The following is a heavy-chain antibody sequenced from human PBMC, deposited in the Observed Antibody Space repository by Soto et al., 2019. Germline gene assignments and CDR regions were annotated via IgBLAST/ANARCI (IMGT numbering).Heavy chain of an antibody. J-gene: IGHJ6*03. CDR3: ATPYSSGWYYYYYYMDV. CDR1: GFTFSSYA. CDR2: ISGSGGST. D-gene: IGHD6-19*01. Sequence: GSLRLSCAASGFTFSSYAMSWVRQAPGKGLEWVSAISGSGGSTYYADSVKGRFTISRDNSKNTLYLQMNSLRAEDTAVYYCATPYSSGWYYYYYYMDVWGKGTTVTVSS. V-gene: IGHV3-23*01.